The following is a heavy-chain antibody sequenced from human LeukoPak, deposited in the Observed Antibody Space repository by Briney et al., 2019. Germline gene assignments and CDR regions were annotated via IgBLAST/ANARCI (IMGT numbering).Heavy chain of an antibody. CDR1: GYTFTSYY. V-gene: IGHV1-46*01. Sequence: GASVKVSCKASGYTFTSYYMHWVRQAPGQGLEWMGIINPSGGSTSYAQKFQGRVTMTRDTSTSTVYMELSSLRSEDTAVYYCARDSSPYHYYGSGSPPTPIYWGQGTLVTVSS. CDR3: ARDSSPYHYYGSGSPPTPIY. CDR2: INPSGGST. J-gene: IGHJ4*02. D-gene: IGHD3-10*01.